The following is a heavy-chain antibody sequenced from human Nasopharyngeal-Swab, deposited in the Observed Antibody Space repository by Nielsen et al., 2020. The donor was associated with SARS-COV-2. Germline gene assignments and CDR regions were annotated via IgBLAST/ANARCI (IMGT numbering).Heavy chain of an antibody. Sequence: GESLKISCAASGFTFSSYSMNWVRQAPGKGLEWVSSISSSSSYIYYADSVKGRFTISRDNAKNSLYLQMNSLRAEDTAVYYCARGGVVPAAQYDCWGQGTLVTVSS. CDR2: ISSSSSYI. CDR3: ARGGVVPAAQYDC. D-gene: IGHD2-2*01. J-gene: IGHJ4*02. V-gene: IGHV3-21*01. CDR1: GFTFSSYS.